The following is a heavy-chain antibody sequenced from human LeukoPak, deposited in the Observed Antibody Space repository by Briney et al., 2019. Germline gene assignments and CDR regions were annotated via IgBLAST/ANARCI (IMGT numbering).Heavy chain of an antibody. D-gene: IGHD5-24*01. J-gene: IGHJ3*02. CDR1: GGSISSNFYY. CDR2: IYYSGST. CDR3: ARGRGAFDI. Sequence: PSETLSLTRTVSGGSISSNFYYWGWIRQPPGKGLEWIGSIYYSGSTYYNPSLKSRVTISVDTSKNQFSLKLSSVTAADTAVYYCARGRGAFDIWGQGTMVTVSS. V-gene: IGHV4-39*07.